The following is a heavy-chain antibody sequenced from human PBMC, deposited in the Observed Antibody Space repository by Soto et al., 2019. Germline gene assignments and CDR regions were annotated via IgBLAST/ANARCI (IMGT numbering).Heavy chain of an antibody. CDR3: ASSTVTTYLSWGMGV. V-gene: IGHV5-51*01. CDR2: IYPGDSDT. CDR1: GYRFTSYW. J-gene: IGHJ6*02. D-gene: IGHD4-17*01. Sequence: PGEPLKLSWKGSGYRFTSYWSGWVRQMTGKGLEWMGIIYPGDSDTRYSPSFQGQVTISADKSISTAYLQWSSLKASDTALYSCASSTVTTYLSWGMGVWGQRPTVTVSS.